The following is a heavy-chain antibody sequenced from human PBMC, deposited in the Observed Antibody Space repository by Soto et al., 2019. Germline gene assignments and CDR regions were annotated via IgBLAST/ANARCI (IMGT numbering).Heavy chain of an antibody. V-gene: IGHV3-15*01. CDR2: IKSKTDGGTT. CDR3: TTKGLWFGELSLLDY. J-gene: IGHJ4*02. CDR1: GFTCSNAW. D-gene: IGHD3-10*01. Sequence: GGSLRLSCAASGFTCSNAWMSWVRQAPGKGLEWVGRIKSKTDGGTTDYAAPVKGRFTISRDDSKNTLYLQMNSLKTEDTAVYYCTTKGLWFGELSLLDYWGQGTLVTVSS.